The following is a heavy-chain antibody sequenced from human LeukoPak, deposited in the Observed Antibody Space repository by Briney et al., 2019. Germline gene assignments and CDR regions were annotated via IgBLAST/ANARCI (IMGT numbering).Heavy chain of an antibody. Sequence: GRSLRLSCAASGFTFSSYAMSWVRQAPGKGPEWVSTISIDGGRTYYADSVKGRFSVSRDTSKNTLYLQMNSLRAEDTAVYYCARKGIGSSRYQNMDVWGKGTTVTVSS. V-gene: IGHV3-23*01. D-gene: IGHD6-25*01. J-gene: IGHJ6*03. CDR1: GFTFSSYA. CDR3: ARKGIGSSRYQNMDV. CDR2: ISIDGGRT.